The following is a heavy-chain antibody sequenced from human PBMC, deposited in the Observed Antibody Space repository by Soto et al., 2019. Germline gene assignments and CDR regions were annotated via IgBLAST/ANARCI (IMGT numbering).Heavy chain of an antibody. CDR1: GGTFSSYA. CDR2: IIPIFGTA. Sequence: SVKVSCKASGGTFSSYAISWVRQAPGQGLEWMGGIIPIFGTANYAQKFQGRVTITADESTSTAYMELSSLRSEDTAVYYCARDAQWLRGNKAKDSSGYSDAFDIWGQGTMVTVSS. V-gene: IGHV1-69*13. D-gene: IGHD3-22*01. J-gene: IGHJ3*02. CDR3: ARDAQWLRGNKAKDSSGYSDAFDI.